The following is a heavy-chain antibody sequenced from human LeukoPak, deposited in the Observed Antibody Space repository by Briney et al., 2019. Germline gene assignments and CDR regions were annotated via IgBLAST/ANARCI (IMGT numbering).Heavy chain of an antibody. CDR3: ARRSPGDFWSGSEGRYFDY. J-gene: IGHJ4*02. D-gene: IGHD3-3*01. CDR2: IKQDGSEK. CDR1: GFTFSSYW. V-gene: IGHV3-7*01. Sequence: GGSLRLSCAASGFTFSSYWMSWVRQAPGKGLEWVANIKQDGSEKYYVDSVKGRFTISRDNAKNSLYLQMNSLRAEDTAVYYCARRSPGDFWSGSEGRYFDYWGQGTLVTVSS.